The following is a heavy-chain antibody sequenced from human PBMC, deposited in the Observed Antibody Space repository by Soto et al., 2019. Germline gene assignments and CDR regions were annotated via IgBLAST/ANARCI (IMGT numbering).Heavy chain of an antibody. CDR3: ARDQTDSGGYSDS. Sequence: QVQLVESGGGVVQPGGSLRLSCEASGFPFSSFGIHWFRQAPGKGLEWLAIIWNDGSNEYYADSVKGRFTISRDNSKNTVYLQVSNLRAEDTAVYFCARDQTDSGGYSDSWGQGTLVTVSS. D-gene: IGHD2-15*01. CDR2: IWNDGSNE. CDR1: GFPFSSFG. J-gene: IGHJ4*02. V-gene: IGHV3-33*01.